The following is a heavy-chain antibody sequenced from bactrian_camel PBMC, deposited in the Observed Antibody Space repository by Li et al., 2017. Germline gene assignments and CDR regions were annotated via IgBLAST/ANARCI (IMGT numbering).Heavy chain of an antibody. CDR3: AGGRADSWACDSHSTYNH. CDR2: IYAYGVGT. V-gene: IGHV3S54*01. Sequence: QVQLVESGGGSAQAGGSLRLSCAVSGYTSSPNCVGWLRQAPGQEREVVASIYAYGVGTYYADSVRGRFTISQGRTTDTVYLQMDNLKPEDTAMYYCAGGRADSWACDSHSTYNHWGQWTQVTVS. J-gene: IGHJ4*01. CDR1: GYTSSPNC. D-gene: IGHD6*01.